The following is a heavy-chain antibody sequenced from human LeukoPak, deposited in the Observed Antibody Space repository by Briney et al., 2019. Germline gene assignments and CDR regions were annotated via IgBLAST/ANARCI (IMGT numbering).Heavy chain of an antibody. Sequence: ASVKVSCKASGYTFTSYYMHWVRQAPGQGLEWMGIINPSGGSTSYAQKFQGRVTMTRDMSTSTVYMELSSLRSEDTAVYYCARDRNPYDFWSGYANWFDPWGQGTLVTVSS. D-gene: IGHD3-3*01. CDR3: ARDRNPYDFWSGYANWFDP. V-gene: IGHV1-46*01. CDR1: GYTFTSYY. J-gene: IGHJ5*02. CDR2: INPSGGST.